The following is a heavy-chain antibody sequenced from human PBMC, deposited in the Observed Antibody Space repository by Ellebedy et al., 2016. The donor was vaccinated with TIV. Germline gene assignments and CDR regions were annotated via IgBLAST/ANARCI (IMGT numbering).Heavy chain of an antibody. CDR2: IYPAGST. J-gene: IGHJ4*02. V-gene: IGHV4-61*09. Sequence: SETLSLXXAVSNGSISSGTYSWSWIRQSAGKGLEWIGHIYPAGSTFYNPSLKRRVTMSIDTSKRQFSLKLSSVTAADTAVYYCARDEGTTETTYRFDYWGRGTLVTVSS. CDR3: ARDEGTTETTYRFDY. CDR1: NGSISSGTYS. D-gene: IGHD4-17*01.